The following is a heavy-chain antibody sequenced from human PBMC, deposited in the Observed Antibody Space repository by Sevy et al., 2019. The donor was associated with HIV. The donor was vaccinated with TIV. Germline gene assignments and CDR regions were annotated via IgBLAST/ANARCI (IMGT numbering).Heavy chain of an antibody. V-gene: IGHV3-21*01. CDR1: RFTFSSYS. Sequence: GGSLRLSCAASRFTFSSYSMNWVRQAPGKGLEWVSSISSSSSYIYYSDSVKGRFTISRDNAKNSLYLQMNSLRAEDTAVYYCARDRTVAVAGTSDYYYYYMDVWGKGTTVTVSS. CDR3: ARDRTVAVAGTSDYYYYYMDV. J-gene: IGHJ6*03. CDR2: ISSSSSYI. D-gene: IGHD6-19*01.